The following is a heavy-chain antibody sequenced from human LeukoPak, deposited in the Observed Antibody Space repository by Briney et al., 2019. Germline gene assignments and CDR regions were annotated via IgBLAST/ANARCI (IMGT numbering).Heavy chain of an antibody. V-gene: IGHV4-34*01. CDR3: ARHGYYYDSSGYYYGDAFDI. CDR2: INHSGST. D-gene: IGHD3-22*01. J-gene: IGHJ3*02. CDR1: GGSFSGYY. Sequence: SETLSLTCAVYGGSFSGYYWSWIRQPPGKGLEWIGEINHSGSTNYNPSLKSRVTISVDTSKNQFSLKLSSVTAADTAVYYCARHGYYYDSSGYYYGDAFDIWGQGTMVTVSS.